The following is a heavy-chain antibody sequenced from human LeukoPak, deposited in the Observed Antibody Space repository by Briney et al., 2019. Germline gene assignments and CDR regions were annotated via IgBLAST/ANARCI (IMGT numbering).Heavy chain of an antibody. Sequence: SETLSLTCTVSGGSISSGGHYWGWIRQHPGKGLEWIGYIYYSGTTYYNPSLQSRVTISVDTSKNQFSLNLSSVTAADTAVYYCAREGIAHLHNWFDPWGQGTLVTVSS. CDR1: GGSISSGGHY. CDR3: AREGIAHLHNWFDP. J-gene: IGHJ5*02. D-gene: IGHD6-13*01. CDR2: IYYSGTT. V-gene: IGHV4-31*03.